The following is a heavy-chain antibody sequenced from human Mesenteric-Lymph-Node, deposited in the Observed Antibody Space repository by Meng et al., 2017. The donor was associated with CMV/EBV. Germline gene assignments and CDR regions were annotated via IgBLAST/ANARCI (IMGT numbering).Heavy chain of an antibody. CDR2: ISSSSSYI. D-gene: IGHD2-15*01. V-gene: IGHV3-21*01. CDR3: ARAHKGGSSSVFDY. Sequence: GESLKISCAASGFTFSSYSMNWVRQAPGKGLEWVSSISSSSSYIYYADSVKGRFTISRDNAKNSLYLQMNSLRAEDTAVYYCARAHKGGSSSVFDYWGQGTLVTVSS. J-gene: IGHJ4*02. CDR1: GFTFSSYS.